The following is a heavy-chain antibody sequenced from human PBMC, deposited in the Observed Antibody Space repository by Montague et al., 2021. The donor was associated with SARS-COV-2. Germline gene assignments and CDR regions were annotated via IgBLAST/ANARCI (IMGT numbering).Heavy chain of an antibody. Sequence: SETLSLTCTVSGGSISSYYWSWIRQPPGKGLEWIGYIYYSRSTNYNPSLKSRVTISVDTSKNQFSLKVRSVTAADTAVYYCARRRARLSDAFDIWGQGTMVTVSS. CDR2: IYYSRST. V-gene: IGHV4-59*08. CDR3: ARRRARLSDAFDI. CDR1: GGSISSYY. J-gene: IGHJ3*02.